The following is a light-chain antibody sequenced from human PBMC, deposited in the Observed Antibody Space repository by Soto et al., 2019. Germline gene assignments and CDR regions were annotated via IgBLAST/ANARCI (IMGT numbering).Light chain of an antibody. CDR3: QQYNKWPRT. CDR2: GAS. CDR1: QSISSD. V-gene: IGKV3-15*01. J-gene: IGKJ2*01. Sequence: EIVMTQSPATLSVSPGERATLSCRASQSISSDVAWYQQKHGQAPRLLIYGASTTATDIPARFSGSGSGTEFTLTISSMQSEDFAVYNCQQYNKWPRTFGQGTKVEIK.